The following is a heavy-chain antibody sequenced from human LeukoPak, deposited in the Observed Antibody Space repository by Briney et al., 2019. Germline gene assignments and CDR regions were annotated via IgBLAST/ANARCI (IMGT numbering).Heavy chain of an antibody. Sequence: GASVKVSCKASGYTFTSYYIHWMRQAPGQGLEWMGIINPGSGTTTYAQKFQGRVTMTRDTSTSTVYMELSSLRSEDTALYYCARGISGGCTVTYFFDYWGQGTLVTVSS. J-gene: IGHJ4*02. CDR3: ARGISGGCTVTYFFDY. CDR2: INPGSGTT. V-gene: IGHV1-46*01. D-gene: IGHD4-11*01. CDR1: GYTFTSYY.